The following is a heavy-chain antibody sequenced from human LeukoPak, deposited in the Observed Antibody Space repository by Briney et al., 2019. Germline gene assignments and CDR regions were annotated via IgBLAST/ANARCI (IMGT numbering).Heavy chain of an antibody. CDR3: ARGGASSRYFGY. V-gene: IGHV4-59*02. J-gene: IGHJ4*02. D-gene: IGHD1-26*01. Sequence: PSETRSLTCTVSGGSVSGHFWSWIRQPPGKGLEWIGFVSYSGDTNYSPSFNGRVTISLDTSKSQFSLNLNSVTAADTAVYFCARGGASSRYFGYWGQGTLVTVSS. CDR2: VSYSGDT. CDR1: GGSVSGHF.